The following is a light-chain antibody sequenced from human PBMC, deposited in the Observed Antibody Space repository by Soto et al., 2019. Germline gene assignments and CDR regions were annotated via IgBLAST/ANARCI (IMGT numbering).Light chain of an antibody. V-gene: IGLV2-8*01. J-gene: IGLJ1*01. CDR1: KNDIGVYDF. Sequence: QSALTQPPPASGSPGQSVTISCTGTKNDIGVYDFVSWYQHHPGKAPRLIIYEVVQRPSGVPDRFSGSKSGNTASLTVSGLQAADEGDYFCKSYAGSNTYVFGSGTKVTVL. CDR2: EVV. CDR3: KSYAGSNTYV.